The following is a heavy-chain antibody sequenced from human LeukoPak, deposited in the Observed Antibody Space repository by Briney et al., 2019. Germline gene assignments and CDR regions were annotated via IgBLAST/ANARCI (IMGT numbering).Heavy chain of an antibody. V-gene: IGHV1-8*01. CDR2: MNPNSGNT. J-gene: IGHJ6*02. Sequence: ASVNVSCKASGYTFTSYDINWVRQAPGQGLEWMGWMNPNSGNTGYAQKFQGRVTMTRNTSISTAYMELSSLRSENTAVYYCARSLGAIFGAVIVGMDVWGQGTTATVSS. CDR1: GYTFTSYD. CDR3: ARSLGAIFGAVIVGMDV. D-gene: IGHD3-3*01.